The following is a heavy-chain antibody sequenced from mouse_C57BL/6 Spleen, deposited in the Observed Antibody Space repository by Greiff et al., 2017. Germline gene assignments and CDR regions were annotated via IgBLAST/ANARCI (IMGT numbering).Heavy chain of an antibody. J-gene: IGHJ4*01. V-gene: IGHV5-4*01. CDR1: GFTFSSYA. CDR2: ISDGGSYT. Sequence: EVQLVESGGGLVKPGGSLKLSCAASGFTFSSYAMSWVRQTPEKRLEWVATISDGGSYTYYPDNVKGRFTISRDNAKNNLYLQMSHLKSEDTAMYYCARDPLLLGAMEDWGQGTTVTVAS. CDR3: ARDPLLLGAMED. D-gene: IGHD1-1*02.